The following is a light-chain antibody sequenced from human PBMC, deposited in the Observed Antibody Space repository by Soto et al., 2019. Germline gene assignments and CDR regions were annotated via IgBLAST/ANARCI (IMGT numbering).Light chain of an antibody. CDR1: QSISNR. J-gene: IGKJ1*01. V-gene: IGKV1-5*01. Sequence: DIQMTQSPSTLSAYEGDRVTITCRASQSISNRLAWYHQKPGKTPNLLIYDASNLGSGVPSRFSGSGSGTEFTLTISSLQPDDFATYYCQQYDTYSTFAQGTMV. CDR3: QQYDTYST. CDR2: DAS.